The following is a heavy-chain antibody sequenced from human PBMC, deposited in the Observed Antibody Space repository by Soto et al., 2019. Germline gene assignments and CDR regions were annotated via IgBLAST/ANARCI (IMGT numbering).Heavy chain of an antibody. CDR1: GFTFSSYA. Sequence: GGSLRLSCSASGFTFSSYAMPWVRQAPGKGLEYVSAISSNGGSPYYADSVKGRLTISRDNSKNTLYLQMSSLRAEDTAVYYCVKDASIAAAGSNWFDPWGQGTLVTVSS. CDR2: ISSNGGSP. V-gene: IGHV3-64D*08. CDR3: VKDASIAAAGSNWFDP. J-gene: IGHJ5*02. D-gene: IGHD6-13*01.